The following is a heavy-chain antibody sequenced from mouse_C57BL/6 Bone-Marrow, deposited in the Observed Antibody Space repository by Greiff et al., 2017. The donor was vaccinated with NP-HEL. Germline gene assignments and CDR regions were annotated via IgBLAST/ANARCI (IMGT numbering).Heavy chain of an antibody. V-gene: IGHV1-82*01. Sequence: QVQLKESGPELVKPGASVKISCKASGYAFSSSWMNWVKQRPGKGLEWIGRIYPGDGDTNYNGKFKGKATLTADKSSSTAYMQLSSLTSEDSAVYFCAILYYYGSSYPYYFDYWGQGTTLTVSS. CDR1: GYAFSSSW. D-gene: IGHD1-1*01. CDR3: AILYYYGSSYPYYFDY. CDR2: IYPGDGDT. J-gene: IGHJ2*01.